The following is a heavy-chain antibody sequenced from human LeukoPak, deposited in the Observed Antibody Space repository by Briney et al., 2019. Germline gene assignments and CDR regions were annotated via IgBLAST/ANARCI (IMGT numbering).Heavy chain of an antibody. CDR3: AKRGGYCSGGSCYQFDY. D-gene: IGHD2-15*01. CDR2: IRFDEVNK. V-gene: IGHV3-30*02. Sequence: GGSLRLSCAASGFTFSSYGMHWVRQAPGKGLGWVAFIRFDEVNKYYAESVKGRFTISRDNSKNTLYLQMNSLRSEDTAVYFCAKRGGYCSGGSCYQFDYWGQGTLVTVSS. J-gene: IGHJ4*02. CDR1: GFTFSSYG.